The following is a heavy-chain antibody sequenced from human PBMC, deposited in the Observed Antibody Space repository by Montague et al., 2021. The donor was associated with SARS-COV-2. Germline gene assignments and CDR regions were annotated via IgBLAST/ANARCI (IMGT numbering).Heavy chain of an antibody. CDR1: GYSISSGYY. CDR3: ARDDYTPGDYYYYYGMDV. D-gene: IGHD4-11*01. V-gene: IGHV4-38-2*02. CDR2: IYHSGST. J-gene: IGHJ6*02. Sequence: SETLSLTCTVSGYSISSGYYRGWIRQPPGKGLEWIGSIYHSGSTYYNPSLKSRVTISVDTSKNQFSLKLSSVTAADTAVYYCARDDYTPGDYYYYYGMDVWGQGTTVTVSS.